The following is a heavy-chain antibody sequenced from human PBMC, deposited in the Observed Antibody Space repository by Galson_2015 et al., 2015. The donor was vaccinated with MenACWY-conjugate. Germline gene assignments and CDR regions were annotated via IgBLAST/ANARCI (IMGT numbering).Heavy chain of an antibody. CDR3: AHRRHGSSSTWWGCFDY. V-gene: IGHV2-5*02. J-gene: IGHJ4*02. D-gene: IGHD6-13*01. Sequence: PALVKPTQTITLTCTFSGFSVTARGVGVGWIRQPPGKSLEWLALIYLDDDQRYIPSLQSRLTLTKDTSINQVVLPMTNMDPVDTATYYCAHRRHGSSSTWWGCFDYWGRGTLVTVYS. CDR1: GFSVTARGVG. CDR2: IYLDDDQ.